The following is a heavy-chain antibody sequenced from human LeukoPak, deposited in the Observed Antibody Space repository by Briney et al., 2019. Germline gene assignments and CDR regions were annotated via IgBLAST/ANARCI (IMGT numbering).Heavy chain of an antibody. CDR3: ARVMGRYCSSTSCYVDY. J-gene: IGHJ4*02. CDR2: ISYDGSNK. D-gene: IGHD2-2*01. CDR1: GFTLSSYV. V-gene: IGHV3-30*04. Sequence: GRSLRLSCAASGFTLSSYVMHWVRQAPGKGLEWVAVISYDGSNKYYADSVKGRFTISRDNSKNTLYLQMNSLRAEDTAVYYCARVMGRYCSSTSCYVDYWGQGTLVTVSS.